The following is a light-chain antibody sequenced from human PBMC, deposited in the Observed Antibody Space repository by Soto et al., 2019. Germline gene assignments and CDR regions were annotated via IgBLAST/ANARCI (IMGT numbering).Light chain of an antibody. Sequence: AIRMTQSPSSLSASTGDRVTITCRASQGISSYLAWYQQKPGKAPKLLIYAASTLQRGVPSRFSGSGSETDFTLTISCLQSEDFATYYCQQYYSYPLTFGGGTKVEIK. CDR2: AAS. CDR1: QGISSY. CDR3: QQYYSYPLT. V-gene: IGKV1-8*01. J-gene: IGKJ4*01.